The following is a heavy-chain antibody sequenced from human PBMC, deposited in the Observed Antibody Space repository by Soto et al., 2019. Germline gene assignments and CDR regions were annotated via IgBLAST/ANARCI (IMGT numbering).Heavy chain of an antibody. D-gene: IGHD1-26*01. CDR2: IIPIFGTT. CDR3: ARGTRSGSYYYYGLDV. V-gene: IGHV1-69*06. J-gene: IGHJ6*02. CDR1: GGTFSSYA. Sequence: ASVKVSCKASGGTFSSYAIGWVRQAPGQGLEWMGGIIPIFGTTNYARRFQGRVTITADKSTSTAYMELRSLRSEDTAVYYCARGTRSGSYYYYGLDVWGQGTTVTVYS.